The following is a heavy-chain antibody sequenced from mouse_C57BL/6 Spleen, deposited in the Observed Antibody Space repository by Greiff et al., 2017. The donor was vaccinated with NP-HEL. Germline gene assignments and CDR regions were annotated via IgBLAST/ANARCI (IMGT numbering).Heavy chain of an antibody. Sequence: VQLQQSGPELVKPGASVKLSCKASGYTFTSYDINWVKQRPGQGLEWIGWIYPRDGSTKYNEKFKGKATLTVDKSSSTAYMQLSSLTSEDSAVYYCAREGYGSRDYAMDYWGQGTSVTVSS. CDR3: AREGYGSRDYAMDY. V-gene: IGHV1-85*01. J-gene: IGHJ4*01. CDR1: GYTFTSYD. D-gene: IGHD1-1*01. CDR2: IYPRDGST.